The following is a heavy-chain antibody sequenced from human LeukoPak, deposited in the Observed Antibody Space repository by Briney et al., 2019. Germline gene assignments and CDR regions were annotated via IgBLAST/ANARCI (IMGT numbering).Heavy chain of an antibody. D-gene: IGHD3-3*01. V-gene: IGHV3-74*01. J-gene: IGHJ3*02. CDR3: ARGVWRDYYAFDI. CDR2: INSDGSST. Sequence: PGGSLRLSCAGSGFAFSNYWMHWVRQAPGKGLVWVSRINSDGSSTSYADSVQGRFTISRDNAKNTLYLQMNSLRAEDTAVYYCARGVWRDYYAFDIWGQGTMVTVSS. CDR1: GFAFSNYW.